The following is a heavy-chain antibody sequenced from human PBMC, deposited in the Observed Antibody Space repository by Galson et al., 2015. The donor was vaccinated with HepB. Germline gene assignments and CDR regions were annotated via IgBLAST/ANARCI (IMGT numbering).Heavy chain of an antibody. CDR1: GFTFINYP. Sequence: SLRLSCAASGFTFINYPMTWVRQPPGKGLEWVSTISSRTGGTYYADSVKGRFTISRDNSRDTLYLQLNSLRAEDTALYYCVKDGDTYCGGDCFSDHWGQGTKVTVSS. CDR3: VKDGDTYCGGDCFSDH. J-gene: IGHJ3*01. CDR2: ISSRTGGT. D-gene: IGHD2-21*02. V-gene: IGHV3-23*01.